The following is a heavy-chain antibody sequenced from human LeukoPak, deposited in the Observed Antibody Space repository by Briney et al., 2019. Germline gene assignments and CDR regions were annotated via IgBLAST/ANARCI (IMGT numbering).Heavy chain of an antibody. Sequence: PSETVSLTCTVSGGSISSYYWSWIRQPAGKGLEWIGRIYTRGSTNYNPSLKSRVTMSVDTSKNQFSLKLSSVTAADTAVYYCARDLGTVTTPAYYYYYMDVWGKGTTVTVSS. D-gene: IGHD4-17*01. V-gene: IGHV4-4*07. CDR1: GGSISSYY. J-gene: IGHJ6*03. CDR2: IYTRGST. CDR3: ARDLGTVTTPAYYYYYMDV.